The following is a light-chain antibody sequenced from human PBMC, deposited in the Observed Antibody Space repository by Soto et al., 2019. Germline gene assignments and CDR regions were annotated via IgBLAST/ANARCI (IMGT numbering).Light chain of an antibody. J-gene: IGLJ3*02. V-gene: IGLV2-8*01. Sequence: QSVLTQPPSASGSPGQSVTISCTGTSSDVGGYNYVSWYQQYPGRAPKLMIYEVTKRPSGVPDRFSGSKSGNTASLTVSGLQDEDEADYYCRSYAASNNFYFVFGGGTKLTVL. CDR2: EVT. CDR1: SSDVGGYNY. CDR3: RSYAASNNFYFV.